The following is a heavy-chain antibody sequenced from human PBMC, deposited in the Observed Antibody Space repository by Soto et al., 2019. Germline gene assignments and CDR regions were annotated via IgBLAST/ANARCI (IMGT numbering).Heavy chain of an antibody. D-gene: IGHD3-10*01. CDR1: GFTFSSYA. CDR2: VSGTGGSA. CDR3: AKGSPAFDY. J-gene: IGHJ4*02. Sequence: EVQLLESGGGLVRPGGSLRLSCAASGFTFSSYAMTWVRQAPGKGLEWVSGVSGTGGSAYYADSVKGRFTISRDNSKNTLYLQMNSLRAEDTAVYYCAKGSPAFDYWGQGTLVTVSS. V-gene: IGHV3-23*01.